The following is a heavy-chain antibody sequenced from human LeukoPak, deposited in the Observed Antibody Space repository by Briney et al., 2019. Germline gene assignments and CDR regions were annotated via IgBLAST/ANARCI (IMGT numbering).Heavy chain of an antibody. CDR3: AKSDYYDSSGHPSSFDY. V-gene: IGHV3-23*01. CDR2: ISGGGGNT. Sequence: GGSLRLSCAASGFSFSNYAISWVRQAPGKGLEWVSAISGGGGNTYYADSAKGRFTISRDNSKNTLYLQMNSLRVEDTAIYYCAKSDYYDSSGHPSSFDYWGQGTLVTVSS. J-gene: IGHJ4*02. CDR1: GFSFSNYA. D-gene: IGHD3-22*01.